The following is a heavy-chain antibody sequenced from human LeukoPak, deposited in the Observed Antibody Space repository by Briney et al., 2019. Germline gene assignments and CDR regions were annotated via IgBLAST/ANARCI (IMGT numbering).Heavy chain of an antibody. CDR2: IWYDGSNK. CDR1: GFTFSSYG. J-gene: IGHJ6*02. Sequence: GRSLRLSCAASGFTFSSYGMHWVRQAPGKGLEWVAVIWYDGSNKYYADSVKGGFTISRDNSKNTLYLQMNSLRAEDTAVYYCAREIYYYGSGSYNGMDVWGQGTTVTVSS. D-gene: IGHD3-10*01. V-gene: IGHV3-33*01. CDR3: AREIYYYGSGSYNGMDV.